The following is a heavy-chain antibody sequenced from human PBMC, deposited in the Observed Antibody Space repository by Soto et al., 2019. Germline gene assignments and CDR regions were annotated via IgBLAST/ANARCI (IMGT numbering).Heavy chain of an antibody. CDR3: AREVVEVVDTTSLLFDT. CDR2: MNTNTIST. D-gene: IGHD2-8*02. J-gene: IGHJ5*02. V-gene: IGHV1-8*01. CDR1: GYTFTTHD. Sequence: QVQLVQSGAEAKRPGASVKVYCKASGYTFTTHDIHWVRQAPGKGLEWMGWMNTNTISTDCVQKFQGSVTWTRNTSISTVYVELRRLKFDGTAVYYCAREVVEVVDTTSLLFDTWGQGTLGTVSS.